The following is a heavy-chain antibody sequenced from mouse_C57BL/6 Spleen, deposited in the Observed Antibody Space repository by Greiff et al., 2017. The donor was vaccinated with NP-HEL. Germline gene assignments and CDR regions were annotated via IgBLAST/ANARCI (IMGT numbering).Heavy chain of an antibody. CDR1: GYAFSSYW. CDR3: ARWGGYYGSSHYFDY. V-gene: IGHV1-80*01. D-gene: IGHD1-1*01. J-gene: IGHJ2*01. Sequence: QVHVKQSGAELVKPGASVKISCKASGYAFSSYWMNWVKQRPGKGLEWIGQIYPGDGDTNYNGKFKGKATMTADKSSSTAYMQLSSLTSQDSAVSFCARWGGYYGSSHYFDYWGQGTTLTVSS. CDR2: IYPGDGDT.